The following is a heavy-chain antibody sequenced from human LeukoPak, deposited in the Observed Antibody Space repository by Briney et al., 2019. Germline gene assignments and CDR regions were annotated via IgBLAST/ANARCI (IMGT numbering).Heavy chain of an antibody. V-gene: IGHV1-58*02. CDR1: GLTFSSSI. Sequence: ASVKVSCKASGLTFSSSIMQWVRQARGQRLDWIGWIVVGSGNTNYAQKFQERVTITRGMSTSTAYMELSSLRSEDTAVYYCAASYYDSSGYYRDAFDIWGQGTMVTVSS. J-gene: IGHJ3*02. CDR3: AASYYDSSGYYRDAFDI. CDR2: IVVGSGNT. D-gene: IGHD3-22*01.